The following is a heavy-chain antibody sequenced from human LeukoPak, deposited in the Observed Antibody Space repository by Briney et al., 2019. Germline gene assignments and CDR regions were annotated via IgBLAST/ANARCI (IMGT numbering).Heavy chain of an antibody. V-gene: IGHV3-21*01. D-gene: IGHD6-13*01. CDR2: ISSSGTYI. CDR1: GITFSGFG. J-gene: IGHJ5*02. Sequence: GGSLRLSCAASGITFSGFGMNWVRQAPGKGLEWVSSISSSGTYIYYADSVKGRFTISRNNAKNSLYLQMNSLRAEDTAVYYCARDANSSRWNSNWFDPWGQGTLVTVSS. CDR3: ARDANSSRWNSNWFDP.